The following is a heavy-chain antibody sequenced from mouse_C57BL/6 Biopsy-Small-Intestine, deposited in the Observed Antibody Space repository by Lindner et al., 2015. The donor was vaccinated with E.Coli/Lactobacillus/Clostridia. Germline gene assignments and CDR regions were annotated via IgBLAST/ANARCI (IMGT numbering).Heavy chain of an antibody. J-gene: IGHJ1*03. D-gene: IGHD3-3*01. V-gene: IGHV14-4*01. CDR2: IDPENGDT. CDR3: TTGGTGDWYFDV. Sequence: VQLQESGAKLVRPGASVKLSCTASGFNIKDDYMHWVKQRPEQGLEWIGWIDPENGDTEYASKFQGKATITADTSSNTAYLQLSSLTSEDTAVYYCTTGGTGDWYFDVWGTGTTVTVSS. CDR1: GFNIKDDY.